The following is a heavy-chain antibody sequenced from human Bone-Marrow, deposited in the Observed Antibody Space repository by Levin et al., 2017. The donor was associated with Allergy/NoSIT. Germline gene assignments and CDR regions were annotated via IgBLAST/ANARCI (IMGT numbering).Heavy chain of an antibody. CDR1: GYSLSSGYY. CDR2: IYHSGST. D-gene: IGHD2-15*01. CDR3: ARDGYCGGGTCVGLGYFDY. V-gene: IGHV4-38-2*02. J-gene: IGHJ4*02. Sequence: TGGSLRLSCAVSGYSLSSGYYWGWIRQPPGKGLEWIGNIYHSGSTYYNPSLKSRVTISVDTSKNQFSLKLSSVTAADTAVYYCARDGYCGGGTCVGLGYFDYWGQGTLVIVSS.